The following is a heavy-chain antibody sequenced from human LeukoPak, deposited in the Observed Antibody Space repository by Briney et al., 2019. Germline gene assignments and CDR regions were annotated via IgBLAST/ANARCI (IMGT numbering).Heavy chain of an antibody. CDR1: GGSFSGYY. Sequence: SETLSLTCAVYGGSFSGYYWSWISQPPGKGLEWIGEINHSGSTNYNPSLKSRVTISVDTSKNQFSLKLSSVTAADTAVYYCARGVLRYFDWLMRSGQFDYWGQGTLVTVSS. J-gene: IGHJ4*02. CDR2: INHSGST. V-gene: IGHV4-34*01. D-gene: IGHD3-9*01. CDR3: ARGVLRYFDWLMRSGQFDY.